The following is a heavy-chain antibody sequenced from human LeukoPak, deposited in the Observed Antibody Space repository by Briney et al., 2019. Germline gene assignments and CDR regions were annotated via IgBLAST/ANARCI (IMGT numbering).Heavy chain of an antibody. CDR2: INPNSGGT. D-gene: IGHD3-3*01. V-gene: IGHV1-2*02. J-gene: IGHJ4*02. CDR3: ARDHLRRTIPRILGPDDFYNGGGYNDY. Sequence: ASVNVSCKSSGYTFTGYYMHWVRQAPGQGLEWMGWINPNSGGTKYAQKFQGRVTMTRDASISTAYMELSRLRSDDTAVYYCARDHLRRTIPRILGPDDFYNGGGYNDYWGQGTLVTVSS. CDR1: GYTFTGYY.